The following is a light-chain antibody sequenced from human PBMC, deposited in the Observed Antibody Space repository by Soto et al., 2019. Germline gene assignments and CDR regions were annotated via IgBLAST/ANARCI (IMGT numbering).Light chain of an antibody. CDR1: QSLLHSNGNSY. V-gene: IGKV2-28*01. J-gene: IGKJ1*01. CDR2: LGS. Sequence: DIVMTQSPLSLPVTPGESASISCRSSQSLLHSNGNSYLDWYLQKPGHSPQLLIYLGSNRASGVPDRFSGSGSGTDFTLKISRVEAEDVGIYYCVQALQSPPWTFGQGTKVEIK. CDR3: VQALQSPPWT.